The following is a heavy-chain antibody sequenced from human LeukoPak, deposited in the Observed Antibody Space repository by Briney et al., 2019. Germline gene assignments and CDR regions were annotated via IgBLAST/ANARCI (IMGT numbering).Heavy chain of an antibody. V-gene: IGHV4-39*01. J-gene: IGHJ5*02. CDR3: ARGHAAQFDP. CDR1: GGSISSSSYY. CDR2: IYYSGST. D-gene: IGHD2-15*01. Sequence: SETLSLTCTVSGGSISSSSYYWGWIRQPPGKGLEWIGSIYYSGSTYYNPSLKSRVTISVDTSKNQFSLKLSSVTAADTAVYYCARGHAAQFDPWGQGTLVTVSS.